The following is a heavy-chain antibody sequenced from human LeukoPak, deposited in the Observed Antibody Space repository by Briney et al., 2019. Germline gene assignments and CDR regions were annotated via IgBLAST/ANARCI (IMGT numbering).Heavy chain of an antibody. D-gene: IGHD3-22*01. J-gene: IGHJ4*02. CDR1: GGTFSSYA. CDR2: IFPILGIA. V-gene: IGHV1-69*04. Sequence: GASVKVSCKASGGTFSSYAISWVRQAPGQGLEWMGRIFPILGIANYAQKFQGRVTITADKSTSTAYMELSSLRSEDTAVYYCATTYYYDSSGYYSGYYFDYWGQGTLVTVSS. CDR3: ATTYYYDSSGYYSGYYFDY.